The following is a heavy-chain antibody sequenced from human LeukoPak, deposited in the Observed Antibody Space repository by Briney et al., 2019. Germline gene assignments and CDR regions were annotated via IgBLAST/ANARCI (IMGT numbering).Heavy chain of an antibody. J-gene: IGHJ4*02. CDR1: GGSLGGYS. CDR3: ARAVGNRGENFDY. D-gene: IGHD1-14*01. CDR2: INHSGST. Sequence: SETLSLTCAVYGGSLGGYSWSWIRQPPGKGLEWIGEINHSGSTNYNPSLKSRVTISVDTSKNQFSLKLSSVTAADTAVYYCARAVGNRGENFDYWGQGTLVTVSS. V-gene: IGHV4-34*01.